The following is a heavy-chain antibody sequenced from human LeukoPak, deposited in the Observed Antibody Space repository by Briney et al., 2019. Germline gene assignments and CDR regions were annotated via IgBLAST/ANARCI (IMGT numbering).Heavy chain of an antibody. J-gene: IGHJ4*02. D-gene: IGHD3-3*01. CDR1: GFTFSSYA. V-gene: IGHV3-30-3*01. CDR3: ARDLSVLIPLGYFDY. Sequence: TGGSLRLSCAASGFTFSSYAMHWVRQAPGKGLEWVAVISYDGSNKYYADSVKGRLTISRDNSKNTLYLQMNSLRAEDTAVYYCARDLSVLIPLGYFDYWGQGTLVTVSS. CDR2: ISYDGSNK.